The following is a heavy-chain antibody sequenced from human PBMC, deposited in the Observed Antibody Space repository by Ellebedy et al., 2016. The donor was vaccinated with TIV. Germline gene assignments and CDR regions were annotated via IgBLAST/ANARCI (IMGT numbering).Heavy chain of an antibody. J-gene: IGHJ6*02. Sequence: ASVKVSCXASGFTFKTYGLSWLRQAPGQAPEWVGRIRRDTGETKYAQKFRDRVTLTTDASTTTAYMQLRGLTSDDTAVFYCARDGTGTFYYGLDVWGQGTTVTVSS. CDR3: ARDGTGTFYYGLDV. D-gene: IGHD3/OR15-3a*01. CDR2: IRRDTGET. V-gene: IGHV1-18*01. CDR1: GFTFKTYG.